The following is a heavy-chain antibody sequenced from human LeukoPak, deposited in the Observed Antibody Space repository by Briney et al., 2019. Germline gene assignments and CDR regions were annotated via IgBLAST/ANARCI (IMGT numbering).Heavy chain of an antibody. CDR1: GFTFSSYA. CDR3: ALGSSWGFFDY. D-gene: IGHD6-13*01. V-gene: IGHV3-30*04. CDR2: ISYDGSNK. Sequence: GGSLRLSCAASGFTFSSYAMHWVRQAPGKGLEWVAVISYDGSNKYYADSVKGRFTISRDNSKNTLYLQMNSLRAEDTAVYYCALGSSWGFFDYWGQGTLVTVSS. J-gene: IGHJ4*02.